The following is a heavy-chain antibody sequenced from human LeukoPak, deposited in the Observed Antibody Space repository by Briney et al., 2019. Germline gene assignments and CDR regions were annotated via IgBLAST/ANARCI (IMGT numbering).Heavy chain of an antibody. CDR2: ITGSGPYM. Sequence: SGGSLRLSCAASGFTFSTFAMHWVRLSPGKGLEWVSSITGSGPYMLYADSVKHRFTVSRDNTKDLLYLEMNSLRAEDTAMYFCVRDVGAVRGEVYFDYWGQGTLVTVSS. CDR3: VRDVGAVRGEVYFDY. J-gene: IGHJ4*02. D-gene: IGHD3-10*01. V-gene: IGHV3-21*06. CDR1: GFTFSTFA.